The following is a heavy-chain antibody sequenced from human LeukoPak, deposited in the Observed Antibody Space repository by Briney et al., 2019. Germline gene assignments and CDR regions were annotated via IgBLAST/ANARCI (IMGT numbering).Heavy chain of an antibody. V-gene: IGHV3-7*01. J-gene: IGHJ4*02. CDR1: GFTFSGYW. CDR3: AKDGLPYGDYWWYFDY. CDR2: IRQDGSDK. D-gene: IGHD4-17*01. Sequence: GGSLRLSCAASGFTFSGYWMNWVRQAPGKGLEWVANIRQDGSDKYYVDSVKGRFTISRDNSKNTLYLQMNSLRAEDTAVYYCAKDGLPYGDYWWYFDYWGQGTLVTVSS.